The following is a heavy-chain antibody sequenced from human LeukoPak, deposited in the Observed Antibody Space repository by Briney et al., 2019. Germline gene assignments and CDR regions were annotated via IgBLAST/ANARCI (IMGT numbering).Heavy chain of an antibody. V-gene: IGHV1-2*02. J-gene: IGHJ4*02. CDR2: INPNSGGT. CDR3: ASIAAAGSYFDY. CDR1: GYTFTGYY. Sequence: ASAKVSRKASGYTFTGYYMHWVRQAPGQGLEWMGWINPNSGGTNYAQKFQGRVTMTRDTSISTAYMELSSLGSDDTAVYYCASIAAAGSYFDYWGQGTLVTVSS. D-gene: IGHD6-13*01.